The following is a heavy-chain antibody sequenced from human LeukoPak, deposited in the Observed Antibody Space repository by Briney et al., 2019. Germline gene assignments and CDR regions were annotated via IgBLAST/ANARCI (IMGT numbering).Heavy chain of an antibody. D-gene: IGHD6-19*01. Sequence: ASVKVSCKASGYTFTDYYMHWVRQDPGQGLEWMGWIIPNSGVTNYAQKFQGRVTLTRDTSISTAYMDLSRLTSDDTAVYYCARDLGRDGSGWYPYHDYWGQGTRVTVSS. CDR3: ARDLGRDGSGWYPYHDY. J-gene: IGHJ4*02. CDR1: GYTFTDYY. CDR2: IIPNSGVT. V-gene: IGHV1-2*02.